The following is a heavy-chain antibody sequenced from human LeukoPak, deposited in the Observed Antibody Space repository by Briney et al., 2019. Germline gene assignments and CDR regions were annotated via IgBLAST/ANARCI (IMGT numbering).Heavy chain of an antibody. J-gene: IGHJ4*02. Sequence: GGSLRLSCAVSRFTFSNSWMSWVRQAPGKGLEWVATIKPDGSEKYYVDSVKGRFTISRDNAKNSLYLQMSSLRAEDTAVYYCARGTYYYDSSGPEGYWGQGTLVTVSS. D-gene: IGHD3-22*01. CDR3: ARGTYYYDSSGPEGY. V-gene: IGHV3-7*01. CDR1: RFTFSNSW. CDR2: IKPDGSEK.